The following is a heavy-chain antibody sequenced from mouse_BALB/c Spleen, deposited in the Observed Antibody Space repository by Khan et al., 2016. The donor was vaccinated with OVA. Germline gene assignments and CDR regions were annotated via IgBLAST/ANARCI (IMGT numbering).Heavy chain of an antibody. V-gene: IGHV1S34*01. Sequence: LVKAGASVKISCKASGYSFNGYYIHWVKQSHGKSLEWIGYISCYNGAASYSQKFKGKATFTAHTSSTTAYMQLNSLTSEDSAVYYCARDGYYYALDYGGQGTSVTVSS. J-gene: IGHJ4*01. CDR2: ISCYNGAA. CDR1: GYSFNGYY. D-gene: IGHD2-3*01. CDR3: ARDGYYYALDY.